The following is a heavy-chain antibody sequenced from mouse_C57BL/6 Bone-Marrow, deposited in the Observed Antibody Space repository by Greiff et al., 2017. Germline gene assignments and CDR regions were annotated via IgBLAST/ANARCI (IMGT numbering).Heavy chain of an antibody. CDR1: GFTFSSYG. Sequence: EVQGVESGGDLVKPGGYLKLSCAASGFTFSSYGMSWVRQTPDKRLEWVATISSGGSYTYYPDSVKGRFTISRDNAKNTLYLQMSSLKSEDTAMYYCARGGGWGQGTLVTVSA. CDR3: ARGGG. J-gene: IGHJ3*02. CDR2: ISSGGSYT. V-gene: IGHV5-6*01.